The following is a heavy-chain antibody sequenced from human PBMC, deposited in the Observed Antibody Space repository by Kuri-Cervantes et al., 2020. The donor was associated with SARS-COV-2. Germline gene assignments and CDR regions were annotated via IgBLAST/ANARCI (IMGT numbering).Heavy chain of an antibody. Sequence: GGSLRLSCVPSGFTFSSYSMNWVRQAPGKGMEWVSSISSSSSYIYYADSVKGRFTISRDNAKNSLYLQMNSLRAEDTAVYYCARGGYSSGWYSDYWGQGTLVTVSS. J-gene: IGHJ4*02. CDR3: ARGGYSSGWYSDY. CDR2: ISSSSSYI. V-gene: IGHV3-21*01. D-gene: IGHD6-25*01. CDR1: GFTFSSYS.